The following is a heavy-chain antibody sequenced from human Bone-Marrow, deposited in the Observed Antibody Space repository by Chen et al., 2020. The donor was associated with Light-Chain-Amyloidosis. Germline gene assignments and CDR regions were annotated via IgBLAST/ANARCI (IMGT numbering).Heavy chain of an antibody. V-gene: IGHV5-51*01. CDR2: IYPDDSDA. CDR1: GYIFHNYW. CDR3: ARRRDGYNFDY. Sequence: EVQVEHAGPGGREHGECLKIACKDAGYIFHNYWLGWVRQMPGKGLEWMGFIYPDDSDARYSPSFEGQVTISADKSITTAYLQWRSLKASDTAMYYCARRRDGYNFDYWGQGTLVTVSS. J-gene: IGHJ4*02. D-gene: IGHD5-12*01.